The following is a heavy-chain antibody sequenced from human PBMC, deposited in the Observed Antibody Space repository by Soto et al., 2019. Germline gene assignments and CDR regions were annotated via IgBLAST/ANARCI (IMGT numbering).Heavy chain of an antibody. Sequence: GVSLRLSCAASGFTFGSYDIHWVRQASGKGLEWVSAVGTAGDTYYSGSVKGRFTISREDAKNSLYLQMNSLRGGDTAVYYCARERGGYFDYWGQGTLVTVSS. V-gene: IGHV3-13*01. D-gene: IGHD2-15*01. CDR2: VGTAGDT. CDR1: GFTFGSYD. CDR3: ARERGGYFDY. J-gene: IGHJ4*02.